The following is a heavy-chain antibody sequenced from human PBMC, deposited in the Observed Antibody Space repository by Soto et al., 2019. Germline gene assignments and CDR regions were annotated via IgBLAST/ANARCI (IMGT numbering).Heavy chain of an antibody. V-gene: IGHV4-59*01. D-gene: IGHD5-12*01. CDR3: ARAQAGYSGYDLVFYYYYYYMDV. Sequence: SETLYLTCTVPGGSILSYYWSWIRQPPRKGLEWIGYIYYSGSTNYNPSLKSRVTISVDTSKNQFSLKLSSVTAADTAVYYCARAQAGYSGYDLVFYYYYYYMDVWGKGTTVT. CDR2: IYYSGST. J-gene: IGHJ6*03. CDR1: GGSILSYY.